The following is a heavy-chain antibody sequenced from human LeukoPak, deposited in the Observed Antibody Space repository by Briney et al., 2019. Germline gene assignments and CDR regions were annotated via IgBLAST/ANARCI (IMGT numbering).Heavy chain of an antibody. CDR3: VRESIAVAGAPFDY. CDR1: RFTFSSYE. Sequence: GGSLRLSCAASRFTFSSYEMNWVRQAPGKGLEWVSYISSGSTIYDADSVKGRFTISRDNAKNSLYLQMNSLRAEDTAVYYCVRESIAVAGAPFDYWGQGTLVTVSS. D-gene: IGHD6-19*01. V-gene: IGHV3-48*03. CDR2: ISSGSTI. J-gene: IGHJ4*02.